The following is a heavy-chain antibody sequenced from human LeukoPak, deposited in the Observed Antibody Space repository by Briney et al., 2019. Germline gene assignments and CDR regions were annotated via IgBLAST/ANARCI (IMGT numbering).Heavy chain of an antibody. CDR3: ARDSYYGSRSQKKSRNWFDP. J-gene: IGHJ5*02. CDR2: INPNSGGT. Sequence: ASVKVSCKASGYTFTGYYMHWVRQAPGQGLEWMGWINPNSGGTNYAQKFQGRVTMTRDTSISTAYMELSRLRSDDTAVYYCARDSYYGSRSQKKSRNWFDPWGQGTLVTVSS. V-gene: IGHV1-2*02. D-gene: IGHD3-10*01. CDR1: GYTFTGYY.